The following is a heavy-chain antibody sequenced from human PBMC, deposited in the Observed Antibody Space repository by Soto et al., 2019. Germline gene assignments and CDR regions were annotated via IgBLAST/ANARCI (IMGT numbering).Heavy chain of an antibody. Sequence: GGSLRLSCAASGFTFSSYSMNWVRQAPGKGLEWVSSISSSSSYIYYADSVKGRFTISRDNAKNSLYLQMNSLRAEDTAVYYCARVGKVLEWLLYGDYYYMDVWGKGTTVTVSS. CDR3: ARVGKVLEWLLYGDYYYMDV. V-gene: IGHV3-21*01. CDR2: ISSSSSYI. D-gene: IGHD3-3*01. J-gene: IGHJ6*03. CDR1: GFTFSSYS.